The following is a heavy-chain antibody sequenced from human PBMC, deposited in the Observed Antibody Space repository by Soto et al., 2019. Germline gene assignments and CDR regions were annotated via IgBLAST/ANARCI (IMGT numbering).Heavy chain of an antibody. CDR2: INAGNGNT. Sequence: ASVKVSCKASGYTFTSYAMHWVRQAPGQRLEWMGWINAGNGNTKYSQKFQGRVTITRDTSASTAYMELSSLRSEDTAVYYCARDPVIPPGLYNWFDPWGQGTLVTVSS. D-gene: IGHD4-4*01. CDR3: ARDPVIPPGLYNWFDP. CDR1: GYTFTSYA. V-gene: IGHV1-3*01. J-gene: IGHJ5*02.